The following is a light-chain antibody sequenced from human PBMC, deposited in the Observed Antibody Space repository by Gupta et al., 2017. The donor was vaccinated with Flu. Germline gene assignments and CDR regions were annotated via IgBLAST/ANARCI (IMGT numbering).Light chain of an antibody. J-gene: IGKJ5*01. CDR2: GAS. CDR1: QDISNS. CDR3: QQYETYPTT. V-gene: IGKV1-16*02. Sequence: DSQMTQSPSSLSASVGDRVTMTCRASQDISNSLAWFQQKPGKAPKSLIYGASSLQSGVPSKFSGSGYGTDFNLTISSLEPEDFATFYCQQYETYPTTFGQGTRLEIK.